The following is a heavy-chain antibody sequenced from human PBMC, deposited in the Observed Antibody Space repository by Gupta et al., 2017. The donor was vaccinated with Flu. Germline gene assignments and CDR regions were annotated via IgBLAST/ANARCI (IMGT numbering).Heavy chain of an antibody. CDR3: ASHSYYYGSALEQIY. CDR2: IYYSGST. Sequence: QLQLQESGPGLVKPSETLSLTCTVSGGSISSSSYYWGWIRQPPGKGLEWIGSIYYSGSTYYNPSLKSRVTISVDTSKNQFSLKLSSVTAADTAVYYCASHSYYYGSALEQIYWGQGTLVTVSS. V-gene: IGHV4-39*01. J-gene: IGHJ4*02. D-gene: IGHD3-10*01. CDR1: GGSISSSSYY.